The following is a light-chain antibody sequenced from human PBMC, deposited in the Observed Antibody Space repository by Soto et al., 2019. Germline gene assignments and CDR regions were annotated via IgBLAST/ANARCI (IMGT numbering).Light chain of an antibody. CDR1: QSVSSY. CDR2: DAS. J-gene: IGKJ5*01. Sequence: EIVLTQSPATLSLSPGERATLSCRASQSVSSYLAWYQQKPGQAPRLLIYDASNRATGIPARFSGSGSGTDFTLTISCLEPEDFAVYYCQQRSNWPPRNTFGQGTRLEIK. V-gene: IGKV3-11*01. CDR3: QQRSNWPPRNT.